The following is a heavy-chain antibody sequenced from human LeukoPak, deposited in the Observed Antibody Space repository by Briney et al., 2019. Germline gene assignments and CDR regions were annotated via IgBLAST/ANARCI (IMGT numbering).Heavy chain of an antibody. CDR3: ARQRGYKSPCDY. Sequence: SETLSLTCTVSGGSISSYYWSWIRQPPGKELERIGYIYYSGSTNYNPSLKSRVTISVDTSKNQFSLKLSSVTAADTAVYYCARQRGYKSPCDYWGQGTLVTVSS. V-gene: IGHV4-59*08. CDR2: IYYSGST. J-gene: IGHJ4*02. D-gene: IGHD1-14*01. CDR1: GGSISSYY.